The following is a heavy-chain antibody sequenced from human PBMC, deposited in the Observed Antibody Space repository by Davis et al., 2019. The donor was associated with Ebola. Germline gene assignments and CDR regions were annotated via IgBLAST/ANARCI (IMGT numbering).Heavy chain of an antibody. CDR2: IYYSGIP. CDR1: GGSISSGGYY. CDR3: ARLRTEMASFYFEY. J-gene: IGHJ4*02. V-gene: IGHV4-31*03. D-gene: IGHD5-24*01. Sequence: TLSLTCTVSGGSISSGGYYWRWIRQLPGKGLEWIGYIYYSGIPYSNPSLGSRVTISVDTSKNQFSLNLSPVTAADTAVYYCARLRTEMASFYFEYWGQGTLVTVSS.